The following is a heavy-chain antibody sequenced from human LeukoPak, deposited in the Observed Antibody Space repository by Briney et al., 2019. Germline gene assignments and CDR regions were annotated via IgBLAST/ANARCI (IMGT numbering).Heavy chain of an antibody. V-gene: IGHV4-59*08. J-gene: IGHJ4*02. D-gene: IGHD2-15*01. CDR2: IYYSGST. CDR1: GGSISSYY. Sequence: SETLSLTCTVSGGSISSYYGSWIRQPPGKGLEWIGYIYYSGSTNYNPSLKSRVTISVDTSKNQFSLKLSSVTAADTAVYYCARQNVAATSFDYWGQGTLVTVSS. CDR3: ARQNVAATSFDY.